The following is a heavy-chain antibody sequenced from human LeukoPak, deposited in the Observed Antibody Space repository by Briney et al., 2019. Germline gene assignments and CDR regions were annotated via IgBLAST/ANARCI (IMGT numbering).Heavy chain of an antibody. D-gene: IGHD2-2*01. V-gene: IGHV1-2*02. J-gene: IGHJ5*02. Sequence: ASVKVSCKASGYTFTGYFMYWVRQAPGQGLEWMGWINPNSGGTNYAQKFQGRVTMTRDTSISTAYMELSRLRSDDTAVYYCARGVGVVVVPAATSNWFDPWGQGTLVTVSS. CDR1: GYTFTGYF. CDR2: INPNSGGT. CDR3: ARGVGVVVVPAATSNWFDP.